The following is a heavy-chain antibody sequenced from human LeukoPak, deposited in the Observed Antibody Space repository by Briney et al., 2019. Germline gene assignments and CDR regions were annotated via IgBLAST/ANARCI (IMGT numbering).Heavy chain of an antibody. D-gene: IGHD3-10*01. J-gene: IGHJ4*02. CDR2: INPVGTAT. CDR1: GFSFSAYW. Sequence: GGSLTLSCAASGFSFSAYWMTWVRQAPGAGLEFVANINPVGTATYYADPVKGRFTISRDNAKNLVYLQMNSLRAEDTAVYHCGRFGYGAGVDLWGQGTLVTVSS. CDR3: GRFGYGAGVDL. V-gene: IGHV3-7*01.